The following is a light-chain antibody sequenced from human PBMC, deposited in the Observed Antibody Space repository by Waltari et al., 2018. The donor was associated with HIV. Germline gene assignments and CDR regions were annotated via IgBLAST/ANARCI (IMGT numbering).Light chain of an antibody. V-gene: IGLV1-44*01. CDR3: AAWDDSLNGLV. Sequence: QSVLTQPPSASGTPGQRLTTACSAASPNIGSNSVPWYQRLPGTAPKLLIYHNNQRPSGVPDRFSGSKSGTSASLAISGLQSEDEADYYCAAWDDSLNGLVFGGGTKLTVL. CDR1: SPNIGSNS. CDR2: HNN. J-gene: IGLJ2*01.